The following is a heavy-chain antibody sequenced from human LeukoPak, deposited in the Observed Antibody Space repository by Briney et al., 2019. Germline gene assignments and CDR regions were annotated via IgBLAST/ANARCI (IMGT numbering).Heavy chain of an antibody. CDR1: GYTFTSYG. J-gene: IGHJ3*02. V-gene: IGHV1-18*01. CDR3: ARATGTWGHDGFHI. Sequence: ASVKVSCKAYGYTFTSYGFSWVRQAPGQGLEWVGWISGYSGNTHYAQRLQGRVTMTTDTSTTTSYMELRSLRSDDTAVYYCARATGTWGHDGFHIWGQGTMVTVSS. D-gene: IGHD3-16*01. CDR2: ISGYSGNT.